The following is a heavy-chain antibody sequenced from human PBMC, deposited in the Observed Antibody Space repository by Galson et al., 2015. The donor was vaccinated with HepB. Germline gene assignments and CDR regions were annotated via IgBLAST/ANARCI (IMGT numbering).Heavy chain of an antibody. Sequence: SLRLSCAASGFTFSSYGMHWVRQAPGKGLEWVAVISYDGSNKYYADSVKGRFTISRDNSKNTLYLQMNSLRAEDTAVYYCAKSESLSTFGEIPYWGQGTLVTVSS. V-gene: IGHV3-30*18. CDR2: ISYDGSNK. CDR3: AKSESLSTFGEIPY. CDR1: GFTFSSYG. D-gene: IGHD3-10*01. J-gene: IGHJ4*02.